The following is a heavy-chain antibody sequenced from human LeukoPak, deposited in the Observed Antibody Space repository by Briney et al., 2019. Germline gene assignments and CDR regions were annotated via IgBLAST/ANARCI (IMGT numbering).Heavy chain of an antibody. Sequence: GRSLRLSCAASGFTFDDYAMHWVRQAPGKGLEWVSGISWNSGSTGYADSVKGRFTISRDNAKNSLYLQMNSLRAEDTALYYCAKDMGRSSLDYWGQGTLVTVSS. CDR1: GFTFDDYA. J-gene: IGHJ4*02. CDR2: ISWNSGST. CDR3: AKDMGRSSLDY. V-gene: IGHV3-9*01.